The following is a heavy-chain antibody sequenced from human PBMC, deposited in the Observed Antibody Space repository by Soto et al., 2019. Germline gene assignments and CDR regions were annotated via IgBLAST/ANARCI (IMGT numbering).Heavy chain of an antibody. J-gene: IGHJ4*02. V-gene: IGHV3-48*01. D-gene: IGHD1-26*01. CDR3: VRDHLWAFDY. CDR2: TRSSTATI. CDR1: GFTLSIYT. Sequence: GGSLRLSCAASGFTLSIYTMNWVRQAPGKGLEWISFTRSSTATISYADSVEGRFTISSDNAKNSLYLQMNSLRLEDTAVYYCVRDHLWAFDYWGQGALVTVSS.